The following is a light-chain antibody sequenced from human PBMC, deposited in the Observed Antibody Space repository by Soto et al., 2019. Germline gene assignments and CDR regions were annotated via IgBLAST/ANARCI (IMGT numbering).Light chain of an antibody. J-gene: IGLJ1*01. V-gene: IGLV1-40*01. CDR1: SSNIGAGYD. Sequence: QSVLTQPPSVSGAPGQRVTISCTGSSSNIGAGYDVHWYQQLPGTAPKVLIYGNTNRPSGVPDRFSGSKSGNTAYLTISGLQVEDEAEYFCFSFTTTSTHVFGTGTKLTVL. CDR2: GNT. CDR3: FSFTTTSTHV.